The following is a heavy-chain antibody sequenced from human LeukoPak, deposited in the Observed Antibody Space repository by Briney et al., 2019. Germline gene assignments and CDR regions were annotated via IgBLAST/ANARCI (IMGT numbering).Heavy chain of an antibody. CDR3: ARGSSHFDK. CDR1: GGSFSGYY. J-gene: IGHJ4*02. CDR2: INHSGST. V-gene: IGHV4-34*01. Sequence: SETLSLTCAVYGGSFSGYYWSWIRQPPGKGLEWIGEINHSGSTNYNPSLKSRVTISVGTSKNQFSLKLTSVTAADTGVYYCARGSSHFDKWGQGTLVTASS.